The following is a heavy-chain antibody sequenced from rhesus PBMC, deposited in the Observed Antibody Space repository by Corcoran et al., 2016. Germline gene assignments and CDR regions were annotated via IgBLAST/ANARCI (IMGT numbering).Heavy chain of an antibody. CDR1: GFTFSSYG. CDR2: INSGGGST. CDR3: ARVGYSSSPFFDY. D-gene: IGHD6-43*01. Sequence: EVQLVETGGGLVQPGGSLKLSCAASGFTFSSYGMSWVRQAPGKGLEWVSAINSGGGSTYYANSVKGRFTISRDNSKNTLSLQMNSLRAEDTAVYYCARVGYSSSPFFDYWGQGVLVTVSS. V-gene: IGHV3S5*01. J-gene: IGHJ4*01.